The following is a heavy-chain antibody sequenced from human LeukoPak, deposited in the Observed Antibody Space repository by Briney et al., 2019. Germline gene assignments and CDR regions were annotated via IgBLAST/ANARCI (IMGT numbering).Heavy chain of an antibody. CDR3: AKDVRGGDHGDYTFQH. J-gene: IGHJ1*01. V-gene: IGHV3-21*01. D-gene: IGHD4-17*01. CDR2: ISGSSSYI. Sequence: GGSLRLSCAASGITFSSYSMNWVRQAPGKGLEWVSSISGSSSYIYYADSVKGRFTISRDNAKNSLYLQMNILRAEDTAVYYCAKDVRGGDHGDYTFQHWGQGTLVTVSS. CDR1: GITFSSYS.